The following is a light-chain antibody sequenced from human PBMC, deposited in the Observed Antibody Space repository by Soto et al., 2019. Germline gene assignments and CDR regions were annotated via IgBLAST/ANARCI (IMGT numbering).Light chain of an antibody. CDR3: QQYDTIPRT. CDR2: WAS. Sequence: DIVMTQSPDSLAVSLGERATINCKSSQSVLYSSNNKNYVAWYQQKPGQPPKLLIYWASTRESGVPDRFSGSGSEKDFNLTISTLQVEDVADYYCQQYDTIPRTFGQGTKVEIK. J-gene: IGKJ1*01. CDR1: QSVLYSSNNKNY. V-gene: IGKV4-1*01.